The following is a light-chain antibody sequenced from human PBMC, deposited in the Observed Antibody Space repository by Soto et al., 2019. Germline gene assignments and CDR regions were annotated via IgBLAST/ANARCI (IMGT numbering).Light chain of an antibody. V-gene: IGKV1-5*03. J-gene: IGKJ1*01. CDR3: QQYNSYPWT. CDR2: KAS. CDR1: QSISNW. Sequence: DIQMTQSPSTLSASVGDRVTITCRASQSISNWLAWYQQKPGKAPKLLIYKASSLESGVPSRFSGSGSGTEFTLTISILQPDDFATYYCQQYNSYPWTFGQGTKVEIK.